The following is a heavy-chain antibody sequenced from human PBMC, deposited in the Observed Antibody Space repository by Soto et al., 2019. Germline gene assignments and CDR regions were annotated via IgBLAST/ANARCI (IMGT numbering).Heavy chain of an antibody. J-gene: IGHJ4*02. CDR3: ARDKITGLFDY. V-gene: IGHV4-34*01. Sequence: QVQLQQWGAGLLKPSETLSLTCAVYGGSFSGYSWTWIRQPPGTGLEWIGEINHTGSTNYNPSLKSRVTISVDTSKPQFSLKLTSVTAADTAVYYCARDKITGLFDYWGQGTLVTVSS. CDR1: GGSFSGYS. D-gene: IGHD2-8*02. CDR2: INHTGST.